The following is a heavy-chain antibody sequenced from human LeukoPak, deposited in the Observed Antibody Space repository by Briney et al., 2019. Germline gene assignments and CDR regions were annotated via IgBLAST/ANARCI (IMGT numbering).Heavy chain of an antibody. Sequence: PSETLSLTCTVSGGPINSYYWRWIRQPPGKGLEGIGYIYYSGSTNYNPSLKSRVTISVDTSKNQFSLKLSSVTAADTAVYYCARGRDAFDIWGQGTMVTVSS. V-gene: IGHV4-59*13. CDR3: ARGRDAFDI. CDR1: GGPINSYY. J-gene: IGHJ3*02. CDR2: IYYSGST.